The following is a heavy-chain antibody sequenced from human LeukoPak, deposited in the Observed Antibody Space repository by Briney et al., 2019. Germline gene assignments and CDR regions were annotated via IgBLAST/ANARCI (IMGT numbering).Heavy chain of an antibody. CDR2: INSDGSTT. CDR3: ARRSSGSPPYYFDS. D-gene: IGHD1-26*01. J-gene: IGHJ4*02. V-gene: IGHV3-74*01. Sequence: PGGSLRLSCAASGFSFSSYWMHWVRQAPGKGLVWVARINSDGSTTNYADYVKGRFTISTDNAKNTLYLQMNSLRAEDTAVYYCARRSSGSPPYYFDSWGQGTLVTISS. CDR1: GFSFSSYW.